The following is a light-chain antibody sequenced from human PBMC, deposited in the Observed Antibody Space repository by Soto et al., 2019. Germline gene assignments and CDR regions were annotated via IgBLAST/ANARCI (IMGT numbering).Light chain of an antibody. Sequence: DIQMTQSPSTLSASVGDRVTITCRASQSISSWLAWYQQKPGQAPKLLIYKASTLQSGVPSRFSGSGSGTEFTLAISSLQPDDSATSSCHHYHAHCTFGQGTKV. J-gene: IGKJ1*01. CDR1: QSISSW. CDR2: KAS. CDR3: HHYHAHCT. V-gene: IGKV1-5*03.